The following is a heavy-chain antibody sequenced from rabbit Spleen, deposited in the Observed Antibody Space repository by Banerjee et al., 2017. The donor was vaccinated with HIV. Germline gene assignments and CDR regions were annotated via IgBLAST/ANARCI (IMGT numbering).Heavy chain of an antibody. J-gene: IGHJ4*01. Sequence: QEQLVESGGGLVQPEGSLTLTCTASGFSFSSGQYMCWVRQAPGKGLEWIACIWAGSSGSTYYASWAKGRFTISKTSSTTVTLQMTSLTAADTATYFCARGIGSGDIPDYFNFWGPGTLVTVS. V-gene: IGHV1S45*01. CDR1: GFSFSSGQY. D-gene: IGHD1-1*01. CDR3: ARGIGSGDIPDYFNF. CDR2: IWAGSSGST.